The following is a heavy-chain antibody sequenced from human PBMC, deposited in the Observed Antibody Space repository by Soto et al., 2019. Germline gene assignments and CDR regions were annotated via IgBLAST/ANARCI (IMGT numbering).Heavy chain of an antibody. Sequence: LRLSCAASGFTFSSYWMSWVRQAPGKGLEWVANIKQDGSEKYYVDSVKGRFTISRDNAKNSLYLQMNSLRAEDTAVYYCARLLLWFGEDWFDPWGQGTLVTVSS. CDR1: GFTFSSYW. D-gene: IGHD3-10*01. J-gene: IGHJ5*02. CDR2: IKQDGSEK. CDR3: ARLLLWFGEDWFDP. V-gene: IGHV3-7*04.